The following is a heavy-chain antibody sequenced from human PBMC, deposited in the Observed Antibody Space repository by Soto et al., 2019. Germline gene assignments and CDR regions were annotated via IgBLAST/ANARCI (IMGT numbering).Heavy chain of an antibody. CDR2: INAGNGNT. J-gene: IGHJ4*02. D-gene: IGHD1-7*01. V-gene: IGHV1-3*01. Sequence: QVQLVQSGAEVKKPGASVKVSCKASGYTFTSYAMHWVRQAPGQRLEWMGWINAGNGNTKYSQKFQGRVTITRDTSASTAYMELSSLRSEDTAVYYCARDPSIRRNFDLDYWGQGTLVTVSS. CDR1: GYTFTSYA. CDR3: ARDPSIRRNFDLDY.